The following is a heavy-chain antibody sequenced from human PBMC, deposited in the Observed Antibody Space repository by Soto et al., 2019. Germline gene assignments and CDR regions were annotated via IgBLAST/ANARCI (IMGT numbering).Heavy chain of an antibody. CDR2: FDPEDGET. CDR1: GYTLTELS. J-gene: IGHJ4*02. D-gene: IGHD3-22*01. Sequence: GASVEVSCKVSGYTLTELSMHWVRQAPGKGLEWMGGFDPEDGETIYAQKFQGRVTMTEDTSTDTAYMELSSLRSEDTAVYYCATYYYDSSGYLSPHYWGQGTLVTVSS. V-gene: IGHV1-24*01. CDR3: ATYYYDSSGYLSPHY.